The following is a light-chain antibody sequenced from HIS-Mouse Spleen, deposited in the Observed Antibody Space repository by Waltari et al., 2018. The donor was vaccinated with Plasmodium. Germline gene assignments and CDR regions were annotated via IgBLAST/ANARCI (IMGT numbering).Light chain of an antibody. CDR3: QVWDSSTVV. Sequence: SYELTQPLSVSVALGQTARITCGGTKLGSKNVHWYQQKPGPAPVLVIYRDSHRHPGVPERFSGSNSGNTATLTISRAQAGDEADYYCQVWDSSTVVFGGGTKLTVL. J-gene: IGLJ2*01. CDR1: KLGSKN. CDR2: RDS. V-gene: IGLV3-9*01.